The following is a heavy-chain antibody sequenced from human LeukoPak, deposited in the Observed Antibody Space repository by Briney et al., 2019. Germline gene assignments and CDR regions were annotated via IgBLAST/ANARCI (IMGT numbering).Heavy chain of an antibody. V-gene: IGHV1-8*03. CDR2: MNPNSGST. Sequence: ASVKVSCKASGYTFASYDINWVRQATGQGLEWMGWMNPNSGSTGYAQKFQGRVTITRNTSISTAYMELSGLRSEDMAVHYCARGRSTGYPYYFEYWGQGTLVTVSS. CDR3: ARGRSTGYPYYFEY. J-gene: IGHJ4*02. CDR1: GYTFASYD. D-gene: IGHD5-12*01.